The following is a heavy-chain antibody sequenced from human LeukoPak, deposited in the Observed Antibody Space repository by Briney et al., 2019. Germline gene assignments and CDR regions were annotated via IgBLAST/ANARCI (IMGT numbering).Heavy chain of an antibody. Sequence: ASVKASCKTSGYTFTSHGISWVRQAPGQGLEWMGWISAYNGHTNYAQKVQGRVTMTTDTSTSTAYMELRSLRSDDTAMYYCARNSKLSSGSYYFDYWGQGTLVTVSS. D-gene: IGHD6-19*01. J-gene: IGHJ4*02. CDR3: ARNSKLSSGSYYFDY. V-gene: IGHV1-18*01. CDR2: ISAYNGHT. CDR1: GYTFTSHG.